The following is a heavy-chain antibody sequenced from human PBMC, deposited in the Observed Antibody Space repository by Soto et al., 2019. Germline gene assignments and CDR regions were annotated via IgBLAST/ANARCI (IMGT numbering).Heavy chain of an antibody. D-gene: IGHD4-17*01. Sequence: QVQLVQSGAEVKRPGASVKVSCKASGYIFTGYGIAWVRQAPGQGLEWMGWISAYNGNTLQTQKFHDRLTMTTDSSTNTAYMELRSLRADDTAVYYCARPLGGYGDYALPLNYWGQGTLVTVSS. CDR1: GYIFTGYG. CDR2: ISAYNGNT. J-gene: IGHJ4*02. CDR3: ARPLGGYGDYALPLNY. V-gene: IGHV1-18*01.